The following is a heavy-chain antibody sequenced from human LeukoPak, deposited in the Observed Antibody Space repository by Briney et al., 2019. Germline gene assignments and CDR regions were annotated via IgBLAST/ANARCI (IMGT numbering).Heavy chain of an antibody. CDR3: ARRATTERGHSYGLDY. Sequence: GGSLRLSCAASGFTFNTYAMHWVRQAPGKGLEWVAVISYDSRDKYYADSVKGRFTISRDNAKNSLYLQMNSLRAEDTAVYYCARRATTERGHSYGLDYWGQGTLVTVSS. V-gene: IGHV3-30*04. CDR2: ISYDSRDK. J-gene: IGHJ4*02. D-gene: IGHD5-18*01. CDR1: GFTFNTYA.